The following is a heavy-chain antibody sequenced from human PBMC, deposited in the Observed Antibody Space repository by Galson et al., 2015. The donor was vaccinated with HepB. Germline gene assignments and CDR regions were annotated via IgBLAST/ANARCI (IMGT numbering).Heavy chain of an antibody. Sequence: QSGAEVKKPGESLKISCKGSGSSFTSYWIGWVRQMPGKGLEWMGIIYPGDSDTRYSPSFQGQVTISADKSISTAYLQWSSLKASDTAMYYCARLSLGIAATLLVTNWFDPWGQGTLVTVSS. CDR2: IYPGDSDT. V-gene: IGHV5-51*03. CDR3: ARLSLGIAATLLVTNWFDP. CDR1: GSSFTSYW. D-gene: IGHD2-15*01. J-gene: IGHJ5*02.